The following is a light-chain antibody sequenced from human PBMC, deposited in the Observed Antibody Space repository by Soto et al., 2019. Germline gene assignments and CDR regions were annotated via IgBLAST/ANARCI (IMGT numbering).Light chain of an antibody. Sequence: EIVLTQSPGTLSLSPGERATLSCRASQSVSSSYLAWYQQKPGQAPRLLSYGASSRATGIPDRFSGSGSGTDFTLTISRLEPEDCAVYYCQQYGSSSWTFGQGTKVEIK. J-gene: IGKJ1*01. CDR1: QSVSSSY. CDR2: GAS. CDR3: QQYGSSSWT. V-gene: IGKV3-20*01.